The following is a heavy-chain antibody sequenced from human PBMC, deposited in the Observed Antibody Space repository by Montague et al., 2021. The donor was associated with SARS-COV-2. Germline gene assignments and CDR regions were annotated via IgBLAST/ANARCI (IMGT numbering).Heavy chain of an antibody. V-gene: IGHV3-7*01. Sequence: SLRLSCAASGFTISNYSMSWVRQAPGKGLEWVAIIHQDGGAKDYVDSVKGRFTISRDNSKNRLYLEMNSLRVEDSAVYYCARNEFWGQGTLVTVSS. CDR2: IHQDGGAK. CDR3: ARNEF. CDR1: GFTISNYS. J-gene: IGHJ4*02.